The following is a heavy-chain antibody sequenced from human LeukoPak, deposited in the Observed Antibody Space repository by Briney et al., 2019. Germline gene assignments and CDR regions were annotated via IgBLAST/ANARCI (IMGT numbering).Heavy chain of an antibody. CDR2: IYYSGST. V-gene: IGHV4-59*01. D-gene: IGHD5-18*01. CDR1: GGSISRYY. CDR3: ARDGYSYGYRSLDDAFDI. Sequence: PSETLSLTCTVSGGSISRYYWSWIRQPPGKGLEWIGYIYYSGSTNYNPSLKSRVTISVDTSKNQFSLKLSSVTAADTAVYYCARDGYSYGYRSLDDAFDIWGKGTMVTVSS. J-gene: IGHJ3*02.